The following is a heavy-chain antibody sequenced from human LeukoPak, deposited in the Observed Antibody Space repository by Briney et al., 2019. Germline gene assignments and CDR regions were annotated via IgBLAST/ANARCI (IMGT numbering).Heavy chain of an antibody. Sequence: PGRSVRLSCAPSGFIFSLYGMHWVRQATGKGLKWVAVIWSDGTNRFDGHSVKGRFTISRDNSQNTVFLQMNSLRVEDTAIYYCARDAQRGFDYSNSLEYWGHGTLVTVSS. CDR2: IWSDGTNR. CDR3: ARDAQRGFDYSNSLEY. J-gene: IGHJ4*01. V-gene: IGHV3-33*01. CDR1: GFIFSLYG. D-gene: IGHD4-11*01.